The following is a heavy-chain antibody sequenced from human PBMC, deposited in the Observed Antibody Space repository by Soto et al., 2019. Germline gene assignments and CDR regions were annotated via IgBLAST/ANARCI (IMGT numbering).Heavy chain of an antibody. CDR1: GVSLRDYH. V-gene: IGHV3-11*01. J-gene: IGHJ4*02. Sequence: QVQLVESGGAFVKPGGSLRLSCAASGVSLRDYHMSWIRQAPGKGLEWISYIRTSGSPIYYADSVKGRFTISRDNTQNSLFRQMNNLRAEDTAIYYCATDYYYDSSGYFDNWSQGTVVTVSS. CDR3: ATDYYYDSSGYFDN. D-gene: IGHD3-22*01. CDR2: IRTSGSPI.